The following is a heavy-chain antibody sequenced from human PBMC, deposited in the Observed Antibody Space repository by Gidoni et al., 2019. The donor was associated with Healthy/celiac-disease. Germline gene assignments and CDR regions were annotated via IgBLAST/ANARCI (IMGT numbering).Heavy chain of an antibody. Sequence: EVQLVESGGGLVKPGGSLRLSCAASGSTCSSYSMNWVRQAPGKGLEWVSSISSRSSYIYYADSVKGRFTISRDNAKNSLYLQMNSLRAEDTAVYYCARASGDEWHVSSVYWGQGTLVTVSS. D-gene: IGHD2-2*01. J-gene: IGHJ4*02. CDR1: GSTCSSYS. V-gene: IGHV3-21*01. CDR2: ISSRSSYI. CDR3: ARASGDEWHVSSVY.